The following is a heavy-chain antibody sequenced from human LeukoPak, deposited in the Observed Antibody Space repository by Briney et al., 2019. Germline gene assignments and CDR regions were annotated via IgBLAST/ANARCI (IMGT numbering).Heavy chain of an antibody. V-gene: IGHV3-9*03. CDR1: GFTFDDYA. J-gene: IGHJ3*02. Sequence: GGSLRLSCAASGFTFDDYAMHWVRQAPGKGLEWVSGISWNSGSIGYADSVKGRFTISRGNAKNSLYLQMNSLRAEDMALYYCAKATMVRGVITAFDIWGQGTMVTVSS. D-gene: IGHD3-10*01. CDR2: ISWNSGSI. CDR3: AKATMVRGVITAFDI.